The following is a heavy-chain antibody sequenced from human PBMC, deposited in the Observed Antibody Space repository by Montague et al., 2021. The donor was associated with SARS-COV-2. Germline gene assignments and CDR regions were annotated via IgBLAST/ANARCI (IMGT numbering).Heavy chain of an antibody. CDR1: GGSIRSGSYY. Sequence: TLSLTCTVSGGSIRSGSYYWSWIRQPAGKGLEWIGRIYSSGGTNYNPSPKSRVTMSVDTSKNQFSLKVSSVTAADTAAYYCARDYGDYSYYYGLDVWGQGTTVTVSS. CDR2: IYSSGGT. V-gene: IGHV4-61*02. D-gene: IGHD4-17*01. J-gene: IGHJ6*02. CDR3: ARDYGDYSYYYGLDV.